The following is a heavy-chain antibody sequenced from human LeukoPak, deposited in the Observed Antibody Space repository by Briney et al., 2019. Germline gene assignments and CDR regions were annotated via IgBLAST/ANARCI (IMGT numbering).Heavy chain of an antibody. CDR2: IKTKTEGETI. Sequence: GGSLRLSCAASGFSFSNSYMTWVRQAPGKGLGWVGRIKTKTEGETIHYAAPVKGRFTISRDDSKDTLYLQMNSLKTEDTAVYYCTTGLRWSQPIDYWGQGSLVTVSS. CDR1: GFSFSNSY. V-gene: IGHV3-15*01. CDR3: TTGLRWSQPIDY. J-gene: IGHJ4*02. D-gene: IGHD4-23*01.